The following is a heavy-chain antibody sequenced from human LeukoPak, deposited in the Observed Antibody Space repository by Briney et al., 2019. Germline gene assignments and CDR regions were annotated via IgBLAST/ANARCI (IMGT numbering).Heavy chain of an antibody. V-gene: IGHV4-4*02. Sequence: SETLSLTCAVSGGSISSSNWWSWVRQPPGKGLEWIGEIYHSGSTNYNPSLKSRVTISVDKSKNQFSLKLSSVTAADTAVYYCVCKTRYGGYYYYYMDVWSKGTTVTVSS. D-gene: IGHD3-10*01. CDR2: IYHSGST. CDR1: GGSISSSNW. J-gene: IGHJ6*03. CDR3: VCKTRYGGYYYYYMDV.